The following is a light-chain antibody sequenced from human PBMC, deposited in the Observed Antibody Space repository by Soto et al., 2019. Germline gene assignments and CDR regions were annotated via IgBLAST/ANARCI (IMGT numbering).Light chain of an antibody. J-gene: IGKJ4*01. CDR3: QQYGSSPLT. CDR2: GAS. CDR1: HSVSSSY. V-gene: IGKV3-20*01. Sequence: EMVLTQSPGTLSLSPGGRATLSCSASHSVSSSYLAWYQQKPGQAPRLLIFGASNRANGIPDRFSGSGSGTDFTLTISRLEPEDFAVFYCQQYGSSPLTFGGGTKVDIK.